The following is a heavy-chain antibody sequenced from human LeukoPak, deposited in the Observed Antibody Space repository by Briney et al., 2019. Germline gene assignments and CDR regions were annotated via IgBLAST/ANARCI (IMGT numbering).Heavy chain of an antibody. CDR3: ARDLRWLALDY. CDR1: GGSISSSSYY. D-gene: IGHD4-17*01. CDR2: IYYSGST. Sequence: SETLSLTCTVSGGSISSSSYYWGWLRQPPGKGLEWIGSIYYSGSTYYNPSLKSRVTISVDTSKNQFSLKLSSVTAADTAVYYCARDLRWLALDYWGQGTLVTVSS. V-gene: IGHV4-39*07. J-gene: IGHJ4*02.